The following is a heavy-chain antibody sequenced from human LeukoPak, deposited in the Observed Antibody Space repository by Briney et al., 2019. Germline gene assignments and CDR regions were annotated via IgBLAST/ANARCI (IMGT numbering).Heavy chain of an antibody. CDR3: AGSYDSSGWHYFDY. Sequence: SEALSLTCAVSGGSISSGGYSWSWIRQSPGKGLEWIGYIYHSGSTYYNPSLKSRVTISVDRSKNQFSLKLSSVTAADTAVYYCAGSYDSSGWHYFDYWGQGTLVTVSS. CDR2: IYHSGST. CDR1: GGSISSGGYS. J-gene: IGHJ4*02. D-gene: IGHD3-22*01. V-gene: IGHV4-30-2*06.